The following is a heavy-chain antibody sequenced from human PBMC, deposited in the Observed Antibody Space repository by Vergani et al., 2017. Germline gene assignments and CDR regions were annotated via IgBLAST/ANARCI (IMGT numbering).Heavy chain of an antibody. CDR1: GGSISSGGYY. Sequence: QVQLQESGPGLVKPSQTLSLTCTVSGGSISSGGYYWSWIRQHPGKGLEWIGYIYYSGSTYYNPSLKSRVTISVDTSKNQFSLKLSSVTAADTAVHYCARSHSIYDFWSGYRYDAFDIWGQGTMVTVSS. J-gene: IGHJ3*02. D-gene: IGHD3-3*01. CDR3: ARSHSIYDFWSGYRYDAFDI. CDR2: IYYSGST. V-gene: IGHV4-31*03.